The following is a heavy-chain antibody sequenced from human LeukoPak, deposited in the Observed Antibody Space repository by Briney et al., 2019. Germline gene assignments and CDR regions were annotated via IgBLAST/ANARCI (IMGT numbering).Heavy chain of an antibody. Sequence: SETLSLTCTVSGGSISSYYWSWIRQPPGKGLEWIGYIYYSGSTNYNPTLKSRVTISIDTSKNQFSLKLSSVTAADTAVYYCARDTWSGVDYWGQGTLVIVYS. CDR2: IYYSGST. CDR3: ARDTWSGVDY. CDR1: GGSISSYY. J-gene: IGHJ4*02. V-gene: IGHV4-59*01. D-gene: IGHD3-3*01.